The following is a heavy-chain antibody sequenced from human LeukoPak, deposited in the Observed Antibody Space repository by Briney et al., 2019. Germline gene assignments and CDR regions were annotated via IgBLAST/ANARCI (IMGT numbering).Heavy chain of an antibody. D-gene: IGHD6-19*01. Sequence: SETLSLTCTVSGGSISSGSYYWSWIRQPAGKGLEWIGRISTSGTTNYDPSPKSRVTISVDTSKNHFSLKLSSVTAADTAVYYCARDKDTSSGWFPLGYYMDVWGKGTTVTISS. CDR2: ISTSGTT. J-gene: IGHJ6*03. CDR3: ARDKDTSSGWFPLGYYMDV. CDR1: GGSISSGSYY. V-gene: IGHV4-61*02.